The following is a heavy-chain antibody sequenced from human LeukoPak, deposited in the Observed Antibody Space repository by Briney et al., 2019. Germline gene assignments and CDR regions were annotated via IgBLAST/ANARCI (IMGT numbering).Heavy chain of an antibody. Sequence: GGSLRLSCAASGFTFSSYSMNWVRQAPGKGLEWVSSISSSSSYIYYADSVKGRFTISRDNAKNSLYPQMNSLRAEDTAVYYCATNTGGWFDPWGQGTLVTVSS. V-gene: IGHV3-21*01. CDR1: GFTFSSYS. CDR3: ATNTGGWFDP. CDR2: ISSSSSYI. J-gene: IGHJ5*02. D-gene: IGHD1-14*01.